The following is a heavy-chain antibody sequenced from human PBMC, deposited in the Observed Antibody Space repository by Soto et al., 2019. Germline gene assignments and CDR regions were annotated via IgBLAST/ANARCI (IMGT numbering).Heavy chain of an antibody. V-gene: IGHV1-18*01. CDR1: GYTFTSYA. CDR2: ISVYNGNT. CDR3: ALDCPTPTCHAGY. J-gene: IGHJ4*02. Sequence: QIQLVQSGAEVKKPGASVKVSCKASGYTFTSYAFSWVRQAPGQGLEWMGWISVYNGNTNYAQKFQGRVVMTTDTSTSTGYMDLRSLRSDDTAVYYCALDCPTPTCHAGYWGQGTLVTVSS.